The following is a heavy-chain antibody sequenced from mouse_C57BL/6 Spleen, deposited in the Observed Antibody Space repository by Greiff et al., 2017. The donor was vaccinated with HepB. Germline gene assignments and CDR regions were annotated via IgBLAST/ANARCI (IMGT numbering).Heavy chain of an antibody. Sequence: VQLQQSGPELVKPGASVKISCKASGYAFSSSWMNWVKQRPGKGLEWIGRIYPGDGDTNYNGKFKGKATLTADKSSSTAYMQLSSLTSEDSAVYFCALREGFAYWGQGTLVTVSA. J-gene: IGHJ3*01. CDR1: GYAFSSSW. V-gene: IGHV1-82*01. CDR2: IYPGDGDT. CDR3: ALREGFAY. D-gene: IGHD1-1*01.